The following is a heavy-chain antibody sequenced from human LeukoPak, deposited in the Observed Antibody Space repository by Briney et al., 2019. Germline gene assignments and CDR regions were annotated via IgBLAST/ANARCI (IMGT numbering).Heavy chain of an antibody. D-gene: IGHD4/OR15-4a*01. CDR3: ARADYDMAFDI. Sequence: SETLSLTCTVSGGSISSGGYYWSWIRQHPGNGLEWIGYIYYSGSTDYNPSLKSRFTMSVDTSKNQFSLKMSSVTAEDTAVYYCARADYDMAFDIWGQGTMVTVSS. J-gene: IGHJ3*02. CDR1: GGSISSGGYY. CDR2: IYYSGST. V-gene: IGHV4-31*03.